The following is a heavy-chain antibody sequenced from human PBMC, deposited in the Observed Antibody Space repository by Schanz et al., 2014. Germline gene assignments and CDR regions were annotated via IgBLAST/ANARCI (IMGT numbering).Heavy chain of an antibody. J-gene: IGHJ6*02. Sequence: QVQLVESGGGVVQFGRSLRLSCVASGFTFSSYGMHWVRQAPGKGLEWVAVISYDGSNKYYADSVKGRFTISRDNSKNTLYLQMNTLRVEDTAVYYCARLPVGYGSGIWDVWGQGTSVTVSS. CDR1: GFTFSSYG. V-gene: IGHV3-30*19. CDR2: ISYDGSNK. CDR3: ARLPVGYGSGIWDV. D-gene: IGHD3-10*01.